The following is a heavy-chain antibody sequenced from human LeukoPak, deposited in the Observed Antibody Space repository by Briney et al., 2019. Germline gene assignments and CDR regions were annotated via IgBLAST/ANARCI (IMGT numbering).Heavy chain of an antibody. V-gene: IGHV4-4*09. Sequence: NPSETLSLTCTVSGGSISSYYWSWIRQPPGKGLEWIGYIYTSGSTNYNPSLKSRVTISIDTSRNQFSLKLSSVTAADTAVYYCARRTSSSWVFDYWGQGTLVTVSS. CDR2: IYTSGST. CDR1: GGSISSYY. J-gene: IGHJ4*02. D-gene: IGHD6-13*01. CDR3: ARRTSSSWVFDY.